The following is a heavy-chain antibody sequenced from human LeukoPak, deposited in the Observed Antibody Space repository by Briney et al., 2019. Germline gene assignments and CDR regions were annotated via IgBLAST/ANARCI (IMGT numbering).Heavy chain of an antibody. CDR3: ARPAGVSGSWYPDAFDI. CDR1: GYTFTGYY. CDR2: INPKSGGT. Sequence: GASVKVSCKASGYTFTGYYMHWVRQAPGQGLEWMGWINPKSGGTNYAQKFQGRVTMTRDTSISTAYMELSRLRSDDTAVYYCARPAGVSGSWYPDAFDIWGQGTMVTVSS. D-gene: IGHD6-13*01. V-gene: IGHV1-2*02. J-gene: IGHJ3*02.